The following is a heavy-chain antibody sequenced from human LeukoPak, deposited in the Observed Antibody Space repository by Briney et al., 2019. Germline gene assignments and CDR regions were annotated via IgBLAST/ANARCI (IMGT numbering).Heavy chain of an antibody. CDR2: IRSKGNSRTT. D-gene: IGHD1-26*01. V-gene: IGHV3-49*04. Sequence: GRSLRLSCTASGFTFGEYALNWVRQRPGKGLEWVGFIRSKGNSRTTEYAASVEGRFTISRDDSKSSAYLQMNSLKTEDTAVYYCSRAQTEVGAKYYFDYWGQGTLVTVSS. J-gene: IGHJ4*02. CDR3: SRAQTEVGAKYYFDY. CDR1: GFTFGEYA.